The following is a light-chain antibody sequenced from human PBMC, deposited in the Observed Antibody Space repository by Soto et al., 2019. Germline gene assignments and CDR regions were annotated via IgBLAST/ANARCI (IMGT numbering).Light chain of an antibody. CDR1: PGAVTGNHH. CDR3: LLSYNAARV. CDR2: DTS. Sequence: QAVVTQEPSLTVSPGGTVTFPCGPSPGAVTGNHHPYWFQQKAGQAPRTLIYDTSNKHSWTPARFSGSLLGDKAALTLSGAQPEDEAQYYCLLSYNAARVFGGGTKLTVL. V-gene: IGLV7-46*01. J-gene: IGLJ2*01.